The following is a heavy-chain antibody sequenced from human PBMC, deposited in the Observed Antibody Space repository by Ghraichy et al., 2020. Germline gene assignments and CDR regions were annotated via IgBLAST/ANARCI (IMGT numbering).Heavy chain of an antibody. CDR3: AGASGKSDVSNWFDN. J-gene: IGHJ5*02. CDR2: IDQSGRT. Sequence: SETLSLTCTFSDGSITSAALSWTWVRQPAGRGLEWLGSIDQSGRTNYNSSLRSRLAISMDRSRYQGSLHLFSLHLTSMTAADMAIYYCAGASGKSDVSNWFDNWSQGTLVTVSS. D-gene: IGHD3-10*01. CDR1: DGSITSAALS. V-gene: IGHV4-30-2*01.